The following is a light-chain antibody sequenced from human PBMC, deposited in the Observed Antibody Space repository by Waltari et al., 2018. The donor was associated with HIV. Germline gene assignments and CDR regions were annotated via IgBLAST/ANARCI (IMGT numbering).Light chain of an antibody. CDR3: QKYNRAPRT. CDR1: QGIANY. J-gene: IGKJ1*01. V-gene: IGKV1-27*01. Sequence: DIQMTQSPSSLSASVGHRVTITCRATQGIANYLAWYQKKPGMVPQLLIYGASTLQPGAPSRFSGSGSGTDFTLTITSLQPEDAATYFCQKYNRAPRTFGQGTKVEI. CDR2: GAS.